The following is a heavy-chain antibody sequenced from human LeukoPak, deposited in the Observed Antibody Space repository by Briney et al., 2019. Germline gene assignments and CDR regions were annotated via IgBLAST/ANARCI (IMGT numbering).Heavy chain of an antibody. D-gene: IGHD3-10*01. CDR2: ISYDATNE. Sequence: GGSLRLSCATSGFPFSDAWMSWVRQAPGKGLEWVAVISYDATNEYYADSVKGRFTISRDDSKSTLYLQMNSLRAEDTAVYYCVRDFASGSYYNLFDYWGQGTLVTVSS. CDR3: VRDFASGSYYNLFDY. J-gene: IGHJ4*02. CDR1: GFPFSDAW. V-gene: IGHV3-30*03.